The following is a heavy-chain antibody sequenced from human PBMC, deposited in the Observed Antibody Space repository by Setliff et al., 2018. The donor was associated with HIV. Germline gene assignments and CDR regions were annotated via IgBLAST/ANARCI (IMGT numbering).Heavy chain of an antibody. V-gene: IGHV3-66*02. Sequence: GGSLRLSCADSGFTVYSYYMSWVRQAPGKGLEWVSVIYSDGNTYYADSVKGRFTVSRDNSKNTLHLQMNSLRGEDTAVYYCVRNGNYYYYMDVWGKGTTVTVSS. CDR2: IYSDGNT. CDR3: VRNGNYYYYMDV. J-gene: IGHJ6*03. CDR1: GFTVYSYY.